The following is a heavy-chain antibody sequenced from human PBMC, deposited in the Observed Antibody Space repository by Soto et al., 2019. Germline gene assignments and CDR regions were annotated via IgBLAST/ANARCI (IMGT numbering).Heavy chain of an antibody. CDR3: AKDGGGGSPEGV. Sequence: GGSLRLSCAASGFTFSSYGMHWVRQAPGKGLEWVAVISYDGSNKYYADSVKGRFTISRDNSKNTLYLQMNSPRAEDTAVYYCAKDGGGGSPEGVWGQGTTVTVSS. D-gene: IGHD2-15*01. V-gene: IGHV3-30*18. J-gene: IGHJ6*02. CDR2: ISYDGSNK. CDR1: GFTFSSYG.